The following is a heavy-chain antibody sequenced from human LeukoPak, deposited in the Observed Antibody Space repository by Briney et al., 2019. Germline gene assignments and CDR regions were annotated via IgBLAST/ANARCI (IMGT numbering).Heavy chain of an antibody. V-gene: IGHV4-59*01. J-gene: IGHJ6*02. D-gene: IGHD6-13*01. Sequence: PSETLSLTCTVSGGSISRYYWSWIRQPPGKGLEWIGYIYSSGSTKYNPSLKSRVTISVDTSKNHFSLRLSSVTAADTAVYYCARVPTAAGTYYYDFHGLDVWGQGTTDTVSS. CDR3: ARVPTAAGTYYYDFHGLDV. CDR1: GGSISRYY. CDR2: IYSSGST.